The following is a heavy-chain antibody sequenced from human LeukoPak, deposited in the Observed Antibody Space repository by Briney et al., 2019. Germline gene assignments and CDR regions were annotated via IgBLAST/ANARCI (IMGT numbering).Heavy chain of an antibody. CDR3: AKDNQRGGFQH. J-gene: IGHJ1*01. Sequence: PGGSLRLSCAASGFTFSSYWMSWVRQAPGKGLEWVANIKQDGSEKYYVDSVKGRFTISRDNAKNSLYLQMNSLRSEDSALYYCAKDNQRGGFQHWGQGTLVTVSS. V-gene: IGHV3-7*05. CDR2: IKQDGSEK. D-gene: IGHD3-16*01. CDR1: GFTFSSYW.